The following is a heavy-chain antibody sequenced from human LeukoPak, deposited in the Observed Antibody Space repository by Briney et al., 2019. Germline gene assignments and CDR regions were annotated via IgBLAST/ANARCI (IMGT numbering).Heavy chain of an antibody. CDR2: IRRRAYGGAA. CDR3: SRNGLVDFDY. Sequence: PGGSLRLSCTTSGFAFDDFAMSWVRQPAGKGLEWVGFIRRRAYGGAAEYAASVKGRFIISRDDSKGIAYLQMNSLKTEDTAVYYSSRNGLVDFDYWGQGSRVIVSP. V-gene: IGHV3-49*04. J-gene: IGHJ4*02. CDR1: GFAFDDFA.